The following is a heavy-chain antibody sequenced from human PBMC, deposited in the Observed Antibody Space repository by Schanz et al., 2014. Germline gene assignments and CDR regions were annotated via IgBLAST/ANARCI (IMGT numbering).Heavy chain of an antibody. CDR2: INPSGGST. V-gene: IGHV1-46*03. J-gene: IGHJ4*02. CDR1: GYTFTSYG. Sequence: QVQLIQSGAEVKKPGASVKVSCKASGYTFTSYGINWVRQAPGQGLEWMGIINPSGGSTRYGQKFQGRITVTTDTSTSTVYLELSSLRSDDTAVYYCGRGFSRSYIDFWGQGTLITVSS. CDR3: GRGFSRSYIDF. D-gene: IGHD6-6*01.